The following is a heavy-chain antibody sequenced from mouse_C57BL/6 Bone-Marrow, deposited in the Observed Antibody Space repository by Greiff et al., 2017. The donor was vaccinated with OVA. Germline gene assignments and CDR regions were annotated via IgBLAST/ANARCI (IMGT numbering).Heavy chain of an antibody. CDR2: ISYDGSN. CDR3: AREGDDGYLSWFAY. CDR1: GYSITSGYS. J-gene: IGHJ3*01. Sequence: EVQLVESGPGLVKPSQSLSLTCSVTGYSITSGYSWNWIRQFPGNKLEWMGYISYDGSNNYNPSLKNRISITRDTSKNQFFLKLNSVTTEDTATYYCAREGDDGYLSWFAYWGQGTLVTVSA. V-gene: IGHV3-6*01. D-gene: IGHD2-3*01.